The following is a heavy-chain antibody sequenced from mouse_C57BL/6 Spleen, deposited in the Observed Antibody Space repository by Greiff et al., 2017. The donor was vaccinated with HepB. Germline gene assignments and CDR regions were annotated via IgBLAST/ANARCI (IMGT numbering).Heavy chain of an antibody. CDR3: AREGIYYGNFFGV. D-gene: IGHD2-1*01. CDR1: GYAFSSYW. CDR2: IYPGDGDT. Sequence: VQLQQSGAELVKPGASVKISCKASGYAFSSYWMNWVKQRPGKGLEWIGQIYPGDGDTNYNGKFKGKATLTADKSTSTAYMQLSSLTSEDSAVYFCAREGIYYGNFFGVWGTGTTVTVSS. J-gene: IGHJ1*03. V-gene: IGHV1-80*01.